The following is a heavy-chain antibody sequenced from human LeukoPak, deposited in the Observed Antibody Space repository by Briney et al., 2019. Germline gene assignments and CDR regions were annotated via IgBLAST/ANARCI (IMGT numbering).Heavy chain of an antibody. CDR2: FIPVLGTA. CDR1: GGTFSDYA. Sequence: SVKVSCKASGGTFSDYALNWVRQAPGQGLEWMGVFIPVLGTANSTQNFQDRVSITADISTHTVYMELSSLKSEDTAVYLCAGIPVFGVVLHQEPVWGKGTTVTVSS. CDR3: AGIPVFGVVLHQEPV. J-gene: IGHJ6*04. V-gene: IGHV1-69*10. D-gene: IGHD2-8*01.